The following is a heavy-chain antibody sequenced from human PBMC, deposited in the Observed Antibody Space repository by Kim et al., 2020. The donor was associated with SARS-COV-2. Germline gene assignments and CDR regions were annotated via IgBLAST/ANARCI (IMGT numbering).Heavy chain of an antibody. V-gene: IGHV3-48*03. D-gene: IGHD2-2*02. CDR1: GFTFSSYE. CDR2: ISSSGSTI. CDR3: ARVGVCGSTSCYISIYYYYGMDV. Sequence: GGSLRLSCAASGFTFSSYEMNWVRQAPGKGLEWVSYISSSGSTIYYADSVKGRFTISRDNAKNSLYLQMNSLRAEDTAVYYCARVGVCGSTSCYISIYYYYGMDVWGQGTTVTVSS. J-gene: IGHJ6*02.